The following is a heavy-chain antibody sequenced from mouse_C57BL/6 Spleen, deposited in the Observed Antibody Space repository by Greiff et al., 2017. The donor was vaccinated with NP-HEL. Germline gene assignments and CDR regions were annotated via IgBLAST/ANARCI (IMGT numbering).Heavy chain of an antibody. Sequence: QVQLQQSGAELVKPGASVKISCKASGYAFSSYWMNWVKQRPGKGLEWIGQIYPGDGDTNYNGKFKGKATLTADKSSSTAYMQLSSLTSEDSAVYFCARSRVYYGNFYYFDYWGQGTTLTVSS. CDR1: GYAFSSYW. J-gene: IGHJ2*01. V-gene: IGHV1-80*01. CDR3: ARSRVYYGNFYYFDY. D-gene: IGHD2-1*01. CDR2: IYPGDGDT.